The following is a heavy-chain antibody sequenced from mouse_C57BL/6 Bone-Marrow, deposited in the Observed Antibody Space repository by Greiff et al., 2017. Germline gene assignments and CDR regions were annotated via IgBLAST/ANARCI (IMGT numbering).Heavy chain of an antibody. CDR3: ARNWARYAMDY. D-gene: IGHD4-1*01. V-gene: IGHV5-17*01. CDR2: ISSGSSTI. CDR1: GFTFSDYG. Sequence: EVKVVESGGGLVKPGGSLKLSCAASGFTFSDYGMHWVRQAPEKGLEWVAYISSGSSTIYYADTVKGRFTISRDNAKNTLFLHMTSLRSEDTAMYYCARNWARYAMDYWGQGTSVTVSS. J-gene: IGHJ4*01.